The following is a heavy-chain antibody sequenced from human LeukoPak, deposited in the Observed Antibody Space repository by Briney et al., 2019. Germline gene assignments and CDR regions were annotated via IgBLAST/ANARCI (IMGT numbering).Heavy chain of an antibody. V-gene: IGHV4-38-2*02. D-gene: IGHD3-10*01. CDR3: ARNSGESDY. CDR2: IYTSGST. Sequence: SETLSLTCTVSGYSISSGYYWGWIRQPPGKGLEWIGRIYTSGSTNYNPSLKSRVTISVDTSKNQFSLKLSSVTAADTAVYYCARNSGESDYWGQGTLVTVSS. J-gene: IGHJ4*02. CDR1: GYSISSGYY.